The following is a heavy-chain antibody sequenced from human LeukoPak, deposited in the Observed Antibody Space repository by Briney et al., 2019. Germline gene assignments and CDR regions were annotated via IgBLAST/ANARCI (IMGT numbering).Heavy chain of an antibody. CDR3: ARDDDTSSHYSLFQY. CDR1: RFTFSSYG. J-gene: IGHJ4*02. Sequence: ARSLRLSCAASRFTFSSYGMHWVRQAPAKGLDWVAVIWYDGSNKYYADSAKGRFTISRDNSKNTLYLQMNSLRAEDTAVYYCARDDDTSSHYSLFQYWGQGTRVTVSS. CDR2: IWYDGSNK. V-gene: IGHV3-33*01. D-gene: IGHD3-22*01.